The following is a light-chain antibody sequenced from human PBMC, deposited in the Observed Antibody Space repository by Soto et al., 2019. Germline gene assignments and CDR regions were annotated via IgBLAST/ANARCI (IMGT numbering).Light chain of an antibody. V-gene: IGLV1-40*01. CDR1: SSNIGAGYD. Sequence: SALTQPPSVSGAPGQRVTISCTGSSSNIGAGYDVHWYLQLPGTAPKLLIYGNTNRPSGVPDRFSGSKSGSSASLAITGLQAEDEADYYCQSHDSSLHASVFGTGTEVTVL. CDR2: GNT. CDR3: QSHDSSLHASV. J-gene: IGLJ1*01.